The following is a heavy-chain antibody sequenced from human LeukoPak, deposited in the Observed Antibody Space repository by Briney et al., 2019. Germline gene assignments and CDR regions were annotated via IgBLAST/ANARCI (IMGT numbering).Heavy chain of an antibody. D-gene: IGHD2-15*01. CDR3: ASLSEYCSGGSCYSGEGAFDY. J-gene: IGHJ4*02. CDR1: GYSFTSYW. V-gene: IGHV5-51*04. CDR2: IYPGDSDT. Sequence: GESLKISCKGSGYSFTSYWIGWVRQMPGKGLEWMGIIYPGDSDTRYSPSFQGQVTISADKPISTAYLQWSSLKASDTAMYYCASLSEYCSGGSCYSGEGAFDYWGQGTLVTVSS.